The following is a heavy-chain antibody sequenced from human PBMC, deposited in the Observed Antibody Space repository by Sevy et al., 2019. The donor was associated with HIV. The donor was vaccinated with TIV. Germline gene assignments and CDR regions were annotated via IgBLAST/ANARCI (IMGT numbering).Heavy chain of an antibody. CDR2: IKPDGSEK. V-gene: IGHV3-7*03. CDR3: ARDCNSATCLWGLDV. D-gene: IGHD1-26*01. Sequence: GGSLRLSCAASGFTFNRYWMSWVRQAPGKGLQWVANIKPDGSEKYYLDSVRGRFTISRDNAKNSLYLQMNSLRAEDTAVYYCARDCNSATCLWGLDVWGLGTTVTVSS. J-gene: IGHJ6*02. CDR1: GFTFNRYW.